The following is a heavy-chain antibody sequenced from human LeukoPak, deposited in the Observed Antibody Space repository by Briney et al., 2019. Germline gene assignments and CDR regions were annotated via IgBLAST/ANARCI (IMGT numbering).Heavy chain of an antibody. Sequence: GGSLRPSCAASGFTFDDYAMHWVRQSPGKGLEWVAVISYDGSNKYYADSVKGRFTISRDNSKNTLYLQMNSLRAEDTAVYYCAKDIQPSGIAVAGAFDYWGQGTLVTVSS. D-gene: IGHD6-19*01. J-gene: IGHJ4*02. CDR1: GFTFDDYA. CDR2: ISYDGSNK. V-gene: IGHV3-30*18. CDR3: AKDIQPSGIAVAGAFDY.